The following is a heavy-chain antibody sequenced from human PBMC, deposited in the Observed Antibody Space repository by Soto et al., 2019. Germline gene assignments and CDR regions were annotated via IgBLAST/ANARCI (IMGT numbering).Heavy chain of an antibody. CDR1: GGSMSGYY. Sequence: SETLSLTCTVSGGSMSGYYWSWVRQPPGKGLEWIGYVYYSGGTKYNPFLKSRVTVSADTSKNQFSLKVSSVTAADTAVYYCARAAFPSNHYFYYAMDVWGQGTTVTVSS. J-gene: IGHJ6*02. V-gene: IGHV4-59*01. CDR2: VYYSGGT. D-gene: IGHD3-9*01. CDR3: ARAAFPSNHYFYYAMDV.